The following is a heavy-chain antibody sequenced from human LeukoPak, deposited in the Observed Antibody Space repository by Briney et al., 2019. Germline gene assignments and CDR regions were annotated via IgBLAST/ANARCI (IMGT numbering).Heavy chain of an antibody. D-gene: IGHD5-24*01. CDR1: GGSISSANHF. CDR3: AREVITPGDSDGFDL. J-gene: IGHJ3*01. Sequence: SQTLSLTCTVSGGSISSANHFWSWVRQSPGEGLEWIGYIHYDGRAHYNPSLKSRVSMSLDMSKNQFSLSLSSVTAADTAIYYCAREVITPGDSDGFDLWGQGTMLSVSS. CDR2: IHYDGRA. V-gene: IGHV4-30-4*08.